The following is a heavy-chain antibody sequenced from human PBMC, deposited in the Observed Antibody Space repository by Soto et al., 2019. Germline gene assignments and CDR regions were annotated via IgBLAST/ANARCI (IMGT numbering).Heavy chain of an antibody. D-gene: IGHD2-15*01. CDR1: GGTFSSYA. CDR3: ASQSGVVVVAATPPGYYYGMDV. CDR2: IIPIFGTA. J-gene: IGHJ6*02. Sequence: QVQLVQSGAEVKKPGSSVKVSCKASGGTFSSYAISWVRQAPGQGLEWMGGIIPIFGTANYAQKFQGRVTITADKSTSTAYMELSSRRSEDTAVYYCASQSGVVVVAATPPGYYYGMDVWGQGTTVTVSS. V-gene: IGHV1-69*06.